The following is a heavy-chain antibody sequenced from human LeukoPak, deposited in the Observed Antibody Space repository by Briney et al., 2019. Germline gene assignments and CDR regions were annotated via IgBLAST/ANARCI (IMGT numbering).Heavy chain of an antibody. CDR1: GFTFSSYS. J-gene: IGHJ3*02. D-gene: IGHD1-26*01. V-gene: IGHV3-48*01. CDR3: ARDGGSYRLGDAFDI. Sequence: QPGGSLRLSCAASGFTFSSYSMNWVRQAPGKGLEWVSYISRSSSTIYYAASVKGRFTISRDNAKNSLYLQMNSLRAEDTAVYYCARDGGSYRLGDAFDIWGQGTMVTVSS. CDR2: ISRSSSTI.